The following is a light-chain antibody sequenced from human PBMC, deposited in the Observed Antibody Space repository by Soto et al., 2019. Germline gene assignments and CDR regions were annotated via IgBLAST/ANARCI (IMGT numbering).Light chain of an antibody. V-gene: IGLV2-14*01. CDR2: EVI. CDR3: GSYTSRRTYV. Sequence: QSVLTQPASVSGSPGQSITISCTGSSSDVGGYNYVSWFQQHPDKAPKVIISEVIDRPSGVSNRFSGSKSGNTASLTISGLQAEDEADYYCGSYTSRRTYVFGTGTKLTVL. CDR1: SSDVGGYNY. J-gene: IGLJ1*01.